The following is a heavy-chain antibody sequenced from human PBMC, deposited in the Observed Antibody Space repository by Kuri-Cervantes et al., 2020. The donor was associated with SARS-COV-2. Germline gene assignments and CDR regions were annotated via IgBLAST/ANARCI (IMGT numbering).Heavy chain of an antibody. V-gene: IGHV5-51*01. Sequence: GESLKISCKGSGYIFANYWIGWVRQMPGKGLEWMGVIYPGDSDTRYSPSFQGQVTISADKSISTAYLQWSSLKASDTAMYYCATQLGGVEYSSSGSGAFDIWGRGTMVTVSS. J-gene: IGHJ3*02. D-gene: IGHD6-6*01. CDR2: IYPGDSDT. CDR1: GYIFANYW. CDR3: ATQLGGVEYSSSGSGAFDI.